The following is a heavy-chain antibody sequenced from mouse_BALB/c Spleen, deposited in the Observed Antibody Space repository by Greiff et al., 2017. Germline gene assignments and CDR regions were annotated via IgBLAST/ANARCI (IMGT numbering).Heavy chain of an antibody. CDR3: ARGPLYYEDYFDY. D-gene: IGHD2-4*01. Sequence: EVKLVESGGGLVKPGGSLKLSCAASGFTFSDYYMYWVRQTPEKRLEWVATISDGGSYTYYPDSVKGRFTISRDNAKNNLYLQMSSLKSEDTAMYYCARGPLYYEDYFDYWGQGTTLTVSS. CDR2: ISDGGSYT. V-gene: IGHV5-4*02. CDR1: GFTFSDYY. J-gene: IGHJ2*01.